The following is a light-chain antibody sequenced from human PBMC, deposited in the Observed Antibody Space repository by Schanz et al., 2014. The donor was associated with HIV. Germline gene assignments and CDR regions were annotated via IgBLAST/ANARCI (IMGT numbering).Light chain of an antibody. CDR1: NVGIKS. J-gene: IGLJ3*02. CDR3: AAWDDSLSGPV. CDR2: YDT. Sequence: SYELTQPPSVSVAPGKTASITCAGNNVGIKSVHWYQQKPGQAPVMVISYDTDRPSGVPDRFSGSKSGASASLAISGLRSEEEADYFCAAWDDSLSGPVLRGGTKLTVL. V-gene: IGLV3-21*04.